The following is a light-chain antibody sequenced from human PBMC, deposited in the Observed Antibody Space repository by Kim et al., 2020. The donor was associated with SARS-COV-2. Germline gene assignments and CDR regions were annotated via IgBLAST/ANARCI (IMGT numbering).Light chain of an antibody. CDR2: KAS. V-gene: IGKV1-5*03. CDR3: QQYNSYPWT. J-gene: IGKJ1*01. Sequence: DIQMTQSPSTLPASVGDRVTITCRASQSIRTWLAWYQQKPGKAPKLLIFKASGLESGVSSRFSGSGSATEFSLTINSLQPDDFATYYCQQYNSYPWTFGQGTKVDIK. CDR1: QSIRTW.